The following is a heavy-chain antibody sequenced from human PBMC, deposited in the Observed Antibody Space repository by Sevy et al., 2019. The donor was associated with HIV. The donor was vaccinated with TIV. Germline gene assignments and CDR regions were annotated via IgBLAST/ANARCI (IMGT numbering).Heavy chain of an antibody. Sequence: GGSLRRSCAASGFTFSSYGMHWVRQAPGKGLEWVAVISYDGSNKDYADSLKGRFTISRDNSKNTLYLQMNSLRAEDTAVYYCAKDYYGSGIYYFDYWGQGTLVTVSS. CDR3: AKDYYGSGIYYFDY. D-gene: IGHD3-10*01. CDR2: ISYDGSNK. CDR1: GFTFSSYG. V-gene: IGHV3-30*18. J-gene: IGHJ4*02.